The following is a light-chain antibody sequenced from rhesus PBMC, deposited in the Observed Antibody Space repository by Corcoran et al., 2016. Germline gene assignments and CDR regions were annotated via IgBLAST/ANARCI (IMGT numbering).Light chain of an antibody. CDR1: NNDVGTYND. CDR3: CSYKAGSTFL. J-gene: IGLJ2*01. CDR2: GVT. Sequence: QSALTQPRSVSKSLGQSVTISCTGTNNDVGTYNDVSWYQQHSGTAPRLLIYGVTNRPSGVSDRFSGSKSGNTASLTISGLQAGAEAYLYCCSYKAGSTFLFGGGTRLTVL. V-gene: IGLV2S9*01.